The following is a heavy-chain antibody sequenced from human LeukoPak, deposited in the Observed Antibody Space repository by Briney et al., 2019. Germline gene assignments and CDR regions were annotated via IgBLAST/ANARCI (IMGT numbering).Heavy chain of an antibody. V-gene: IGHV3-21*01. CDR1: GFPFSSYS. CDR2: ISSSSSYI. Sequence: GSLGLSCAASGFPFSSYSMNWVRQAPGKGLEWVSSISSSSSYIYYADSVKGRFTISRDNAKNSLYLQMNSLRAEDTAVYYCATCSGGSCYFGYWGQGTLVTVSS. CDR3: ATCSGGSCYFGY. D-gene: IGHD2-15*01. J-gene: IGHJ4*02.